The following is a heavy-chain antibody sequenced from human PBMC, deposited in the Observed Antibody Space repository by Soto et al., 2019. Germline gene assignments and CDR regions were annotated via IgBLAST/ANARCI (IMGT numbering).Heavy chain of an antibody. D-gene: IGHD4-4*01. CDR1: GYSFTSYW. Sequence: GESLKISCKGSGYSFTSYWIGWVRQMPGKGLEWMGIIYPGDSDTRYSPSFQGQVTISADKSISTAYLQWSSLKASDTAMYYCARDPGLTTGTNYYYYYCMDVWGQGTTVTVSS. J-gene: IGHJ6*02. CDR2: IYPGDSDT. CDR3: ARDPGLTTGTNYYYYYCMDV. V-gene: IGHV5-51*01.